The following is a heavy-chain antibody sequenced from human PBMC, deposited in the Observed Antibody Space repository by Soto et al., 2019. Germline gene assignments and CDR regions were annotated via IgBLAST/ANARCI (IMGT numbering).Heavy chain of an antibody. Sequence: LRLSCAASGFTVSSNYMSWVRRAPGKGLEWVAVISYDGSNKYYADSVKGRFTISRDNSKNTLYLQMNSLRAEDTAVYYCARGRGRYFDWLLASDAFDIWGQGTMVTVSS. CDR3: ARGRGRYFDWLLASDAFDI. CDR1: GFTVSSNY. D-gene: IGHD3-9*01. J-gene: IGHJ3*02. CDR2: ISYDGSNK. V-gene: IGHV3-30-3*01.